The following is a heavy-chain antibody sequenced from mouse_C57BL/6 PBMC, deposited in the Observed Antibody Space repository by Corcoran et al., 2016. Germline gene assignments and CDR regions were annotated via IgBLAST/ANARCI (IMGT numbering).Heavy chain of an antibody. CDR3: ARSNYDYGGAWFAY. J-gene: IGHJ3*01. D-gene: IGHD2-4*01. CDR1: GYTFTDYY. Sequence: EVQLQQSGPELVKPGASVKMSCKASGYTFTDYYMHWVKQSHGKSLEWIGYINPNNGGTSYTQKFKGKATLTVDKSSSTAYMELRSLTSEDSAVEDCARSNYDYGGAWFAYWGQGTLVTVSA. V-gene: IGHV1-26*01. CDR2: INPNNGGT.